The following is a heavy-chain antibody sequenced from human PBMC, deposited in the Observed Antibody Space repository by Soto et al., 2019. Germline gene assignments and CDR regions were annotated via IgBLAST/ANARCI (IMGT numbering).Heavy chain of an antibody. V-gene: IGHV3-23*01. CDR1: GFTFSSYS. J-gene: IGHJ4*02. CDR3: AKYRDGYNLYSFDY. CDR2: ISVSGGST. D-gene: IGHD5-12*01. Sequence: GGSLRLSCAASGFTFSSYSMSWVRQAPGKGLEWVSAISVSGGSTYYADSVKGRFTISRDNSKNTLYLQMNSLRAEDTAVYYCAKYRDGYNLYSFDYWGQGTLVTVSS.